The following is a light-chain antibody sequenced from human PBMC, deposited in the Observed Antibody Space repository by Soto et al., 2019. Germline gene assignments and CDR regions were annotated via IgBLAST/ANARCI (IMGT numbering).Light chain of an antibody. CDR1: SSDVGGYNF. CDR2: EVT. Sequence: QSALTQPAAVSGSPGQSITISCTGTSSDVGGYNFVSWYQQHPGKAPKLIIYEVTDRPSGVSNRFSGSKSGNTASLTISGLQPEDEAYYYCNSRTSRGTHVFGTGTKLTVL. J-gene: IGLJ1*01. V-gene: IGLV2-14*01. CDR3: NSRTSRGTHV.